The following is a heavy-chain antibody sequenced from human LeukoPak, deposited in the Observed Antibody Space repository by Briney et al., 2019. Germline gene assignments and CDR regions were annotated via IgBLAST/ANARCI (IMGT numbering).Heavy chain of an antibody. CDR3: ARSPAGGSFDY. J-gene: IGHJ4*02. CDR1: GFTSSISS. Sequence: GGSLRLSCAPSGFTSSISSMNWVRQAPGKGLEWLSSISSSSSYIYYADSVEGRFTISRDNAKNSLYLQMNSLRAEDTAVYYCARSPAGGSFDYWGQGTLVTVSS. D-gene: IGHD1-26*01. CDR2: ISSSSSYI. V-gene: IGHV3-21*01.